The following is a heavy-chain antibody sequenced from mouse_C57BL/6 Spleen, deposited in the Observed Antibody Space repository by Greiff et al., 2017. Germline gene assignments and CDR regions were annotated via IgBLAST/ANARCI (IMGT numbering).Heavy chain of an antibody. D-gene: IGHD2-2*01. CDR1: GYTFTDYN. V-gene: IGHV1-22*01. CDR2: INPNNGGT. J-gene: IGHJ4*01. CDR3: ARGGYGYDSGYYAMDY. Sequence: VQLQQSGPELVKPGASVKMSCKASGYTFTDYNMHWVKQSHGKSLEWIGYINPNNGGTSYNQKFKGKATLTVNKSSSTAYMELRSLTSEDSAVYYCARGGYGYDSGYYAMDYWGQGTSVTVSS.